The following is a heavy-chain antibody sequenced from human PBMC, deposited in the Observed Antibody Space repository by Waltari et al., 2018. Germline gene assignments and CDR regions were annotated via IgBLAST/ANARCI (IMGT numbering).Heavy chain of an antibody. CDR2: INTNLGGT. D-gene: IGHD6-13*01. J-gene: IGHJ4*02. Sequence: QVQLVQPGAEVTRPGASVKVSCKAAGYPFTGHYIPWIRQAPGQGLEWMGWINTNLGGTKFAQKFQGRITLTRDTSITTAYMELRRLTFDDTAVYYCARSPPSYSSSWYFFEHWGQRTLVTVSS. CDR1: GYPFTGHY. V-gene: IGHV1-2*02. CDR3: ARSPPSYSSSWYFFEH.